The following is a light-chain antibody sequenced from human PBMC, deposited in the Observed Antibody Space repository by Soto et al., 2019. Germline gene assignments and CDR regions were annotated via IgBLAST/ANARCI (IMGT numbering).Light chain of an antibody. J-gene: IGLJ2*01. CDR2: GNN. Sequence: QSVLTQPPSVSGAPGQRVIISCTGSSSTVGAGYDVHWYQQLPGTAPKLLIYGNNNRPSGVPDRFSGSKSGTSASLAITGLQAEDEADYYCQSYDSSLSGWGVFGGGTKVTVL. V-gene: IGLV1-40*01. CDR1: SSTVGAGYD. CDR3: QSYDSSLSGWGV.